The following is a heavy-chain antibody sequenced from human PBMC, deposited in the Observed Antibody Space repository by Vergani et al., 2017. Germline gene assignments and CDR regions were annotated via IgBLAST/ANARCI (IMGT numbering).Heavy chain of an antibody. Sequence: EVDLVESGGGLAQPGGSLRLSCEASGITFWKFGMHWVRQGPGKGLEWVSGISWNSDSIAYADSVKGRFTISRDNAKNSLYLQMNSLRAEYTALYYCVRDIAAAGNYWYFDLWGRGTLVTVSS. CDR3: VRDIAAAGNYWYFDL. CDR1: GITFWKFG. V-gene: IGHV3-9*01. D-gene: IGHD6-13*01. J-gene: IGHJ2*01. CDR2: ISWNSDSI.